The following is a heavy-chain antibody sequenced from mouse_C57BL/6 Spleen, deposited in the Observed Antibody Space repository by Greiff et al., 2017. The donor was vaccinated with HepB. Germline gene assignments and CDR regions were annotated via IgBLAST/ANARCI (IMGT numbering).Heavy chain of an antibody. V-gene: IGHV14-2*01. Sequence: EVQLQQSGAELVKPGASVKLSCTASGFNIKDYYMHWVKQRTEQGLEWIGRIDPEDGETKYAQKFQGKATRTADTSSNTAYMQLSSLTAEDTAVYYCARGGGKRADYWGQGTSVTVSS. CDR1: GFNIKDYY. CDR3: ARGGGKRADY. D-gene: IGHD2-1*01. CDR2: IDPEDGET. J-gene: IGHJ4*01.